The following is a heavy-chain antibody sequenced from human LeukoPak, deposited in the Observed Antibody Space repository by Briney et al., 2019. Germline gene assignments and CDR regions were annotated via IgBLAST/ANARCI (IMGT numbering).Heavy chain of an antibody. CDR2: FDPEDGET. V-gene: IGHV1-24*01. D-gene: IGHD2-2*01. Sequence: ASVKVSCKVSGYTLTELSMHWVRQAPGKGLEWMGGFDPEDGETIYAQKFQGRVTTTEDTSTDTAYMELSGLRSEDTAVYYCATWGPMLGPAANPAWYFDLWGRGTLVTVSS. CDR3: ATWGPMLGPAANPAWYFDL. CDR1: GYTLTELS. J-gene: IGHJ2*01.